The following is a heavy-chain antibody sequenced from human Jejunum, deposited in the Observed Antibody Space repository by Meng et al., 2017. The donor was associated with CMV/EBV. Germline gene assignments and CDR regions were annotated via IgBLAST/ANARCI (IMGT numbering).Heavy chain of an antibody. Sequence: VSGGSISHSYWSWIRQPPGKGLEWIGHMYYSGSTHYNPSLQSRVTISLDTSRTQFSLRLSSVTAADTAVYYCARDTFDRRNGMDVWGQGTTVTVSS. CDR2: MYYSGST. J-gene: IGHJ6*02. CDR1: GGSISHSY. CDR3: ARDTFDRRNGMDV. V-gene: IGHV4-59*01.